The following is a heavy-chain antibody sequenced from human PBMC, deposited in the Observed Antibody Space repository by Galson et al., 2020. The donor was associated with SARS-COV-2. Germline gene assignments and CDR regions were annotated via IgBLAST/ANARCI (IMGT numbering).Heavy chain of an antibody. J-gene: IGHJ5*02. CDR1: GFTFTNYG. CDR2: LSVSGGST. D-gene: IGHD6-19*01. CDR3: AKVYSTGWAPSDP. V-gene: IGHV3-23*01. Sequence: GGSLRLSCAASGFTFTNYGMSWVRQAPGKGLEWVSALSVSGGSTYYADSVKGRFTISRDNSKNTLYLQMNSLRAEDTALYYCAKVYSTGWAPSDPWGRGPLVTFSS.